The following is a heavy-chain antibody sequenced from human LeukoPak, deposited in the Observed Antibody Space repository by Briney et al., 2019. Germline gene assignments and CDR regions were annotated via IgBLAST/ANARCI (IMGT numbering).Heavy chain of an antibody. CDR3: ARGVRIAVAGNIDY. CDR2: ISYDGSNK. D-gene: IGHD6-19*01. V-gene: IGHV3-30*19. J-gene: IGHJ4*02. CDR1: GFTFRIYG. Sequence: GGSLRLSCAASGFTFRIYGMHWVRQAPGKGREWEAAISYDGSNKKYADSVKGRFTIPRDNSKNTLYLQMNSLRAEDTAVYYCARGVRIAVAGNIDYWGQGTLVTVSS.